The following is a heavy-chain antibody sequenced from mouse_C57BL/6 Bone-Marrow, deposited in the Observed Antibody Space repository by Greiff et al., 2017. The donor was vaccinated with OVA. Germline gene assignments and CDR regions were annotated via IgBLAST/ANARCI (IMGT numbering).Heavy chain of an antibody. CDR3: ALGSSFLYYAMDH. CDR2: ISSGCSTI. D-gene: IGHD1-1*01. V-gene: IGHV5-17*01. J-gene: IGHJ4*01. Sequence: EVMLVESGGGLVKPGGSLKLSCAASGFTFSDYGMHWVRQAPEKGLEWVAYISSGCSTIYYADAVKGRFTISRDNAKNTLFLQMTSLRSEDTAMYYCALGSSFLYYAMDHWGQGTSVTVSS. CDR1: GFTFSDYG.